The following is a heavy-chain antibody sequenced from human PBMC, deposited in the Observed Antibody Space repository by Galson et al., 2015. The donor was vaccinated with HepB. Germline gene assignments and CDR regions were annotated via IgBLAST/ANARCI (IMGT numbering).Heavy chain of an antibody. CDR2: INPSGGST. J-gene: IGHJ4*02. D-gene: IGHD6-13*01. V-gene: IGHV1-46*04. CDR1: GYTFTSYY. Sequence: SVKVSCKASGYTFTSYYMHWVRQAPGQGLEWMGIINPSGGSTSYAQKLQGRVTMTRDTSTSTVYMELSSLRSEDTAVYYCARDGIAAAGIDYWGQGTLVTVSS. CDR3: ARDGIAAAGIDY.